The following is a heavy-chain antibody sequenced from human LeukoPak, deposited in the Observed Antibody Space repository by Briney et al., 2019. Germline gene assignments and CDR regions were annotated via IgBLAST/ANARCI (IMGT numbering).Heavy chain of an antibody. CDR1: GFTFSSYS. V-gene: IGHV3-21*04. J-gene: IGHJ4*02. CDR3: ASRTVAGTDY. Sequence: PGGSLRLSCAASGFTFSSYSMNWVLQAPGKGLEWVSSISSSSSYIYYADSVKGRFTISRDNSKNTLYLQMNSLRAEDTAVYYCASRTVAGTDYWGQGTLVTVSS. D-gene: IGHD6-19*01. CDR2: ISSSSSYI.